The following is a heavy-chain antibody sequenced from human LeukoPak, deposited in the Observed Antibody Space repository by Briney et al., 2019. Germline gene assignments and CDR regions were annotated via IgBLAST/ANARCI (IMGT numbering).Heavy chain of an antibody. Sequence: TGGSLRLSCAASGFTFSSYGMHWVRQAPGKGLEWVAVISYDGSNKYYADSVKGRFTISRDNSKNTLYLQMNSLRAEDTAVYYCAKDYNFLLPYGSGTPDYWGQGTLVTVSS. CDR1: GFTFSSYG. CDR3: AKDYNFLLPYGSGTPDY. V-gene: IGHV3-30*18. D-gene: IGHD3-10*01. CDR2: ISYDGSNK. J-gene: IGHJ4*02.